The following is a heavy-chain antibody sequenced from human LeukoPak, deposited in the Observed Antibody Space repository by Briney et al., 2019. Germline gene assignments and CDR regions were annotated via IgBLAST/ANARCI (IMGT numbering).Heavy chain of an antibody. CDR3: ARWTTTYLDY. CDR2: IDPSGGST. CDR1: GYTFTNYY. J-gene: IGHJ4*02. D-gene: IGHD4-11*01. Sequence: ASVKVSCKASGYTFTNYYIHWVRQAPGQGLEWMGIIDPSGGSTNFAQKFQGRVTMTTDTSTITVYMELSSLRSEDTAVYYCARWTTTYLDYWGQGTLVTVSS. V-gene: IGHV1-46*01.